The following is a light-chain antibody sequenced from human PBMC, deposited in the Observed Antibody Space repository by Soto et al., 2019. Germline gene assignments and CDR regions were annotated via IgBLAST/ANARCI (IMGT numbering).Light chain of an antibody. CDR2: DAS. Sequence: ETVLTQSPATLSLSRGERATLSCRASQTIGTDLIWYQQKPGQAPRLLIYDASSRATGIPARFSGSGSGTDFTLTISSLEPEAFAVYYCQQRGNWPLTFGGGTKVEI. J-gene: IGKJ4*01. CDR3: QQRGNWPLT. V-gene: IGKV3-11*01. CDR1: QTIGTD.